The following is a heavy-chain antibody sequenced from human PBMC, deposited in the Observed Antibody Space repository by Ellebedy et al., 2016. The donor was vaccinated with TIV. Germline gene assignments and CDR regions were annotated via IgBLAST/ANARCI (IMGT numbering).Heavy chain of an antibody. V-gene: IGHV3-53*01. CDR1: GFTVSSNY. CDR2: IFSVGTK. J-gene: IGHJ4*02. Sequence: GESLKISCAVSGFTVSSNYMSWIRQAPGKGLEWVSVIFSVGTKSYADSVKGRFTISRDNSKNTLYLQMNSLRVEDTAVYYCARPDYNSGADYWGQGTLVTVSS. D-gene: IGHD1-26*01. CDR3: ARPDYNSGADY.